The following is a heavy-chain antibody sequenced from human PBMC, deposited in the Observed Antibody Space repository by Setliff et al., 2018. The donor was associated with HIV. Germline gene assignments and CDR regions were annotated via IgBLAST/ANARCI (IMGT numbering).Heavy chain of an antibody. CDR3: ARATTPSSPPGV. V-gene: IGHV1-69*13. CDR2: IIPPFGTG. J-gene: IGHJ4*02. Sequence: VASVKVSCKASGGSFGNFAVSWVRQAPGQGLEFMGGIIPPFGTGKFAQKFQGRVTFSADEFTRIVYMELNRLRSDDTAVYYCARATTPSSPPGVWGQGTLVTVSS. CDR1: GGSFGNFA. D-gene: IGHD2-15*01.